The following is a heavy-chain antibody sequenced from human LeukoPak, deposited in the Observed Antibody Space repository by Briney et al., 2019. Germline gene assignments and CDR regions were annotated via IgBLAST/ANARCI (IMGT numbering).Heavy chain of an antibody. Sequence: GGSLRLSCAASGFTFDDYAMHWVRQAPGKGLEWASGISWNSGSIGYADSVKGRFTISRDNAKNSLYLQMNSLRAEDTALYYCAKDPYDSSGYYWPFGFDYWGQGTLVTVSS. J-gene: IGHJ4*02. CDR3: AKDPYDSSGYYWPFGFDY. CDR1: GFTFDDYA. D-gene: IGHD3-22*01. CDR2: ISWNSGSI. V-gene: IGHV3-9*01.